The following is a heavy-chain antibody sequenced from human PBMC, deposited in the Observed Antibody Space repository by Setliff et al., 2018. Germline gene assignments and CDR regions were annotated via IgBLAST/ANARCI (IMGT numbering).Heavy chain of an antibody. CDR2: IIPIFGTA. CDR1: GGTFSSYA. CDR3: ARDLVGATDY. Sequence: SVKVSCKASGGTFSSYAISWVRQAPGQGLEWMGGIIPIFGTANYAQKLQGRVTMTTDTSTSTAYMELRSLRSDDTAVYYCARDLVGATDYWGQGTLVTSPQ. V-gene: IGHV1-69*05. D-gene: IGHD1-26*01. J-gene: IGHJ4*02.